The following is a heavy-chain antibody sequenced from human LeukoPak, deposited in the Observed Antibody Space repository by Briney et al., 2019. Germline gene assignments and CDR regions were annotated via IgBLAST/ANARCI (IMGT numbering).Heavy chain of an antibody. J-gene: IGHJ6*02. D-gene: IGHD2-2*01. CDR3: ARDRAGVGLYYYYGMDV. Sequence: PGRSLRLSCAASGFTSSSYGMHWVRQAPGKGLEWVTAIWYDGINKYYTDSVTGRFTISRDNSKNTLYLQMNSLRAEDTAVYYCARDRAGVGLYYYYGMDVWGQGTTVTVSS. V-gene: IGHV3-33*01. CDR1: GFTSSSYG. CDR2: IWYDGINK.